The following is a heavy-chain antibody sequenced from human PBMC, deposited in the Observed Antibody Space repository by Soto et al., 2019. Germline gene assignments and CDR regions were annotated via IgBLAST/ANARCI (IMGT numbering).Heavy chain of an antibody. CDR1: DFIFGIYT. J-gene: IGHJ6*04. CDR3: ARAQSVLGG. V-gene: IGHV3-21*04. CDR2: VGTTSPYI. D-gene: IGHD3-16*01. Sequence: GSLSLSCAAADFIFGIYTTNLGRPAPGNGLEWVASVGTTSPYIYYADSVRGRFTISRDNAKNSLFLQMNSLRVEDTAVYHCARAQSVLGGWGKGTTVPFSS.